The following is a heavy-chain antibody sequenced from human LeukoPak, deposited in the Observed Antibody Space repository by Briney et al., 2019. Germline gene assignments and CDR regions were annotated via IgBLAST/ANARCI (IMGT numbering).Heavy chain of an antibody. CDR3: ATSRLGVRDPSVPDY. CDR2: FDPEDGET. D-gene: IGHD3-10*01. J-gene: IGHJ4*02. CDR1: GGTFSSYA. V-gene: IGHV1-24*01. Sequence: ASVKVSCKASGGTFSSYAISWVRQAPGKGLEWMGGFDPEDGETIYAQKFQGRVTMTEDTSTDTAYMELSSLRSEGTAVYYCATSRLGVRDPSVPDYWGQGTLVTVSS.